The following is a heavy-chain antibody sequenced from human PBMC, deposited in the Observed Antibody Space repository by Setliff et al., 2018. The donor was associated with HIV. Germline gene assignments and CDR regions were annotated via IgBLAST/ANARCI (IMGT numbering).Heavy chain of an antibody. J-gene: IGHJ4*02. CDR1: GGSFSGYY. V-gene: IGHV4-34*01. CDR2: INPGGST. CDR3: ARATGPTYYFDY. Sequence: SETLSLTCAVYGGSFSGYYWSWIRQTPGEGLEWIGEINPGGSTNYNPSLKSRATISEDTSKNQFSLRLKSVTAADTALYYCARATGPTYYFDYWGQGTLVTVS.